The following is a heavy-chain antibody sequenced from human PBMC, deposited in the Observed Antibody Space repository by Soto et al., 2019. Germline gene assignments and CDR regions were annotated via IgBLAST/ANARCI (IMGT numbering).Heavy chain of an antibody. CDR1: GFTFSNAW. Sequence: GGSLRLSCAASGFTFSNAWMSWVRQAPGKGLEWVGRIKSKTDGGTTDYAAPVKGRFTISRDDSKNTLYLQMNSLKTEDTAVYYCTTDAGILTGPLTFDYWGQGTLVTVSS. CDR3: TTDAGILTGPLTFDY. CDR2: IKSKTDGGTT. J-gene: IGHJ4*02. V-gene: IGHV3-15*01. D-gene: IGHD3-9*01.